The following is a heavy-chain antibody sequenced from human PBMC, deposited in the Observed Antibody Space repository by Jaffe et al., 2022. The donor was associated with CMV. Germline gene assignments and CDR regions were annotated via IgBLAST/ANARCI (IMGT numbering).Heavy chain of an antibody. J-gene: IGHJ4*02. CDR1: GFTFSSYS. CDR3: AREMDIVVVPAAMGDAMSYFDY. CDR2: ISSSSSTI. Sequence: EVQLVESGGGLVQPGGSLRLSCAASGFTFSSYSMNWVRQAPGKGLEWVSYISSSSSTIYYADSVKGRFTISRDNAKNSLYLQMNSLRDEDTAVYYCAREMDIVVVPAAMGDAMSYFDYWGQGTLVTVSS. D-gene: IGHD2-2*03. V-gene: IGHV3-48*02.